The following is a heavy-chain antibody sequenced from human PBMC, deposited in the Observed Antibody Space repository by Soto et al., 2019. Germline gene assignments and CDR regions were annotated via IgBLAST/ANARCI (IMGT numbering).Heavy chain of an antibody. CDR2: IYYSGST. D-gene: IGHD2-8*01. J-gene: IGHJ6*03. V-gene: IGHV4-39*01. CDR1: GGSISSSSYY. CDR3: ARLRREGVLMVYRVPYYMDV. Sequence: SETLSLTCTVSGGSISSSSYYWGWIRQPPGKGLEWIGSIYYSGSTYYNPSLKSRVTISVDTSKNQFSLKLSSVTATDTAVYYCARLRREGVLMVYRVPYYMDVWGKGTTVTVSS.